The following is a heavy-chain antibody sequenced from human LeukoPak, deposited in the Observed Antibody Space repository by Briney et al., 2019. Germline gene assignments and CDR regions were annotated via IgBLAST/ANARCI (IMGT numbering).Heavy chain of an antibody. D-gene: IGHD4-11*01. J-gene: IGHJ4*02. CDR2: INHSGST. Sequence: TPSETLSLTCAVYGGSFSGYYWSWIRQPPGKGLEWIGEINHSGSTNYNPSLKSRVTISVDTSKNQFSLKLSSVTAADTAVYYCAAKVDNDYSNYFDYWGQGTLVTVSS. CDR3: AAKVDNDYSNYFDY. CDR1: GGSFSGYY. V-gene: IGHV4-34*01.